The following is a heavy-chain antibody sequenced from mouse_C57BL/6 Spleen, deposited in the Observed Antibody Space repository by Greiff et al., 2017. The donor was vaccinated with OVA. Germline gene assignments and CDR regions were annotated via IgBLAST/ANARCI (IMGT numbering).Heavy chain of an antibody. CDR2: IYPGDGDT. Sequence: QVQLKESGPELVKPGASVKISCKASGYAFSSSWMNWVKQRPGKGLEWIGRIYPGDGDTNYNGKFKGKATLTADKSSSTAYMQLSSLTSEDSAVYCCARDLYYGSSHYFDYWGQGTTLTVSS. CDR3: ARDLYYGSSHYFDY. D-gene: IGHD1-1*01. J-gene: IGHJ2*01. V-gene: IGHV1-82*01. CDR1: GYAFSSSW.